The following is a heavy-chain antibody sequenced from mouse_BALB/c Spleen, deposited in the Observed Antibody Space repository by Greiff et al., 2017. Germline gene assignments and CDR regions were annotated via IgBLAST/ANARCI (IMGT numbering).Heavy chain of an antibody. CDR2: ISSGGSYT. J-gene: IGHJ4*01. CDR3: ARQGYYGSSSDYYAMDY. V-gene: IGHV5-6*02. CDR1: GFTFSSYG. Sequence: DVMLVESGGDLVKPGGSLKLSCAASGFTFSSYGMSWVRQTPDKRLEWVATISSGGSYTYYPDSVKGRFTISRDNAKNTLYLQMSSLKSEDTAMYYCARQGYYGSSSDYYAMDYWGQGTSVTVSS. D-gene: IGHD1-1*01.